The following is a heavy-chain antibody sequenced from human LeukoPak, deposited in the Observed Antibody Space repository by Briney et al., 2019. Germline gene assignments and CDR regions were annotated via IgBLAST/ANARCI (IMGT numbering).Heavy chain of an antibody. V-gene: IGHV1-46*01. J-gene: IGHJ4*02. D-gene: IGHD5-18*01. CDR3: ARGGGLLTGD. CDR1: GYTFTSYY. Sequence: ASVKVSCKASGYTFTSYYMHWVRQAPGQGLEWMGIINPSGGSTSYAQKFQGRVTMTTDTSTSTAYMELRSLRSDDTAVYYCARGGGLLTGDWGQGTLVTVSS. CDR2: INPSGGST.